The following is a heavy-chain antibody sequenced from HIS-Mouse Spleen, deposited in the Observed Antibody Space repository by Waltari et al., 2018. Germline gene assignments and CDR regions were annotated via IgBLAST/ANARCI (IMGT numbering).Heavy chain of an antibody. J-gene: IGHJ2*01. D-gene: IGHD6-13*01. Sequence: QLQLQESGPGLVKPSETLSLTCTVYGGSIRSSSYHWGWIRQPPGKGLEWIGSIYYSGSTYYNPSLKSRVTISVDTSKNQFSLKLSSVTAADTAVYYCAREIPYSSSWYDWYFDLWGRGTLVTVSS. V-gene: IGHV4-39*07. CDR2: IYYSGST. CDR1: GGSIRSSSYH. CDR3: AREIPYSSSWYDWYFDL.